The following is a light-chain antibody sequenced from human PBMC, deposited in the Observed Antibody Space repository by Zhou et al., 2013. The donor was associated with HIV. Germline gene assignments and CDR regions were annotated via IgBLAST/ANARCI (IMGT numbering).Light chain of an antibody. CDR2: AAS. CDR1: QGISSY. V-gene: IGKV1-9*01. J-gene: IGKJ3*01. CDR3: QQLNSFLFT. Sequence: DIQLTQSPSFLSASVGDRVTIACRASQGISSYLAWYQQKPGKAPKLLIYAASTLQSGVPSRFSGSGSGTEFTLTISSLQPEDFATYYCQQLNSFLFTFGPGTTVDIK.